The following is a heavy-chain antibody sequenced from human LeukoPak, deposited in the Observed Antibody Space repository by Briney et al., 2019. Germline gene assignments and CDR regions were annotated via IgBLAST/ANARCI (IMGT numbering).Heavy chain of an antibody. V-gene: IGHV1-2*02. D-gene: IGHD3-10*01. CDR2: INPDSGGT. CDR3: AKVQVREKELWFGELYPIDY. Sequence: GASVKVSCKASGYTFTGYYMHWVRQAPGQGLEWMGWINPDSGGTNYAQKFQGRVTMTRDTSISTAYMELSRLRSDDTAVYYCAKVQVREKELWFGELYPIDYWGQGTLVTVSS. CDR1: GYTFTGYY. J-gene: IGHJ4*02.